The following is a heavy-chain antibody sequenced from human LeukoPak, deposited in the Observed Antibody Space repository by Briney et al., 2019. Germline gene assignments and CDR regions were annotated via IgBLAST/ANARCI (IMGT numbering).Heavy chain of an antibody. CDR3: ARDLVAEGDAFDI. V-gene: IGHV3-66*01. D-gene: IGHD3-9*01. CDR2: IYSGGST. J-gene: IGHJ3*02. Sequence: GGSLRLSCAASGFTVSDNYMSWVRQAPGKGLEWVSSIYSGGSTYYGDSVKGRFTISRDNSKNTLYLQMNSLRAEDTAVYYCARDLVAEGDAFDIWGQGTMVTVSS. CDR1: GFTVSDNY.